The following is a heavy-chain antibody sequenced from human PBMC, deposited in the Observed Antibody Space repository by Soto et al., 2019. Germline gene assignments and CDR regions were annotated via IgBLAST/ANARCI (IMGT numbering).Heavy chain of an antibody. CDR2: IYYSGST. D-gene: IGHD2-15*01. CDR3: ARWELRDFDY. Sequence: SETLSLTCTVSGGSISSGGYYWSWIRQHPGKGLEWIGYIYYSGSTYYNPSLKSRVTISIDTSKNQFSLNLSSVTAADTAVYYCARWELRDFDYWGQGTLVTVSS. J-gene: IGHJ4*02. CDR1: GGSISSGGYY. V-gene: IGHV4-31*03.